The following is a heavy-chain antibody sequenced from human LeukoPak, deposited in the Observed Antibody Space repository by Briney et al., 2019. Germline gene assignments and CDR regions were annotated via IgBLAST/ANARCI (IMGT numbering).Heavy chain of an antibody. V-gene: IGHV1-2*02. CDR3: VREGEGPLSKDFDY. Sequence: ASVKVSCKSSGFTFTDHYIHWVRQGPGQGLEWMGYIGPHSTFTSSPQEFQGRVTMTRDASMSTAYMELTRLTSDDTAVYYCVREGEGPLSKDFDYWGQGTLVTVSS. J-gene: IGHJ4*02. CDR2: IGPHSTFT. CDR1: GFTFTDHY. D-gene: IGHD2/OR15-2a*01.